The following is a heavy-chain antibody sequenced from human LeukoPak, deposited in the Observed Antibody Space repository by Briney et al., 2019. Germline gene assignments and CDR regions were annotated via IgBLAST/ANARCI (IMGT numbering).Heavy chain of an antibody. D-gene: IGHD3-16*02. Sequence: PGGSLRLSCAASGFTFSSHSMNWVRQAPGKRLEWVSYISSSSSTIYYADSVKGRFTISRDNAENSLYLQMNSLRAEDTAVYYCARDNGDYYMDVWGKGTTVTVSS. J-gene: IGHJ6*03. CDR1: GFTFSSHS. V-gene: IGHV3-48*04. CDR2: ISSSSSTI. CDR3: ARDNGDYYMDV.